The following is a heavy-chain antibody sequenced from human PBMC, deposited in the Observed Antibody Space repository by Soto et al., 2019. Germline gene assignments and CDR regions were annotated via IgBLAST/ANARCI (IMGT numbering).Heavy chain of an antibody. V-gene: IGHV4-31*11. CDR3: AREGRHSGGMRESWFDP. J-gene: IGHJ5*02. Sequence: QVQLQESGPGLVKPSQTLSLTCAVSGDSISSRSHYWNWIRRVPGKGLEFIGYIFYTGATYYNPSPRGRISMSVDTSKNQFSLTLRSVTAADTAIYYCAREGRHSGGMRESWFDPWGQGTQVTVSS. CDR1: GDSISSRSHY. D-gene: IGHD3-10*01. CDR2: IFYTGAT.